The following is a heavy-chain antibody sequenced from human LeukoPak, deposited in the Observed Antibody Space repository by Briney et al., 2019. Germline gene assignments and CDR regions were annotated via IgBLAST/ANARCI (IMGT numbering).Heavy chain of an antibody. CDR2: ISSSSSYI. J-gene: IGHJ4*02. CDR3: ASTYDFWSGRSPLLLY. D-gene: IGHD3-3*01. V-gene: IGHV3-21*01. Sequence: PGGSLRLSCAASGFTFSSYTMNWVRQAPGKGLEWVSSISSSSSYIYYADSVKGRFTISRDNAKNSLYLQMNSLRAEDTAVYYCASTYDFWSGRSPLLLYWGRGTLVTVSS. CDR1: GFTFSSYT.